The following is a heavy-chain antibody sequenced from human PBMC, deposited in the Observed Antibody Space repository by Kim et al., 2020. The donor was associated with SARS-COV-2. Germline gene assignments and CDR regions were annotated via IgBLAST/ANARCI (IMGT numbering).Heavy chain of an antibody. CDR3: AKDLVTMVRGVIDAFDI. CDR1: GFTFSSYG. J-gene: IGHJ3*02. D-gene: IGHD3-10*01. Sequence: GGSLRLSCAASGFTFSSYGMHWVRQAPGKGLEWVAVISYDGSNKYYADSVKGRFTISRDNSKNTLYLQMNSLRAEDTAVYYCAKDLVTMVRGVIDAFDI. CDR2: ISYDGSNK. V-gene: IGHV3-30*18.